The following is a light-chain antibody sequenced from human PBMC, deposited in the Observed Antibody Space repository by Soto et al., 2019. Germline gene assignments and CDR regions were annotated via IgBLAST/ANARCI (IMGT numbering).Light chain of an antibody. V-gene: IGKV3-20*01. J-gene: IGKJ4*01. CDR2: AAS. CDR3: QQYGSLLT. Sequence: EIVLTQSPGTLSLSPGESATLSCRASQSLTSNYLTWYQQKPGQAPRLLIYAASYRATGISDRFSGSGSGTDFTLTIDSLEPEDFAVYYCQQYGSLLTFGGGTKVEIK. CDR1: QSLTSNY.